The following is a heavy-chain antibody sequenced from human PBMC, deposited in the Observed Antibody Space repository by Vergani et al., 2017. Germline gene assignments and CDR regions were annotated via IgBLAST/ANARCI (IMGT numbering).Heavy chain of an antibody. J-gene: IGHJ5*02. Sequence: EVQLVQSGAEVKKPGESLKLSCKGSGYSFTSYWIGWVRQMPGKGLEWMGIIYPGDSDTSYSPSFQGQVTIAADKSIRTLYLQWSSLKASGTAMYYCARGYYSSGWYYNWFDPGGQGCLVTVYS. V-gene: IGHV5-51*01. D-gene: IGHD6-19*01. CDR1: GYSFTSYW. CDR2: IYPGDSDT. CDR3: ARGYYSSGWYYNWFDP.